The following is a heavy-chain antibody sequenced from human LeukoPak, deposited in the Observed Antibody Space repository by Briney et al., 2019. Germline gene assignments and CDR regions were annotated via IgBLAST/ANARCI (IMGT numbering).Heavy chain of an antibody. Sequence: SVKVSCKASGYTFTGYYMHWVRQAPGQGLEWMGWINPNSGGTNYAQKFQGRVTMTRDTSISTAYMELSRLRSDDTAVYYCASSSSYRHAEYFQHWGQGTLVTVSS. V-gene: IGHV1-2*02. CDR3: ASSSSYRHAEYFQH. CDR1: GYTFTGYY. D-gene: IGHD6-13*01. J-gene: IGHJ1*01. CDR2: INPNSGGT.